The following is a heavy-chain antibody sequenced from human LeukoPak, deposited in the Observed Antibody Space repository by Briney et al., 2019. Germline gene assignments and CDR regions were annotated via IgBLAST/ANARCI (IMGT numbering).Heavy chain of an antibody. Sequence: PSETLSLTCTVSGGSISSGDYYWSWIRQPPGKGLEWIGYIYYSGSTYYNPSLKSRVTISVDTSKNQFSLKLSSLTAADTAVYYCARAKIHGGNSVAADFDYWGQGTLVTVSS. J-gene: IGHJ4*02. CDR1: GGSISSGDYY. CDR2: IYYSGST. D-gene: IGHD4-23*01. CDR3: ARAKIHGGNSVAADFDY. V-gene: IGHV4-30-4*01.